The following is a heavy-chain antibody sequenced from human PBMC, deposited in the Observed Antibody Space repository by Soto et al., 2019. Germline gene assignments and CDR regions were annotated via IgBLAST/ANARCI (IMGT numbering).Heavy chain of an antibody. D-gene: IGHD6-13*01. Sequence: QVQLVESGGGVVQPGRSLRLSCAASGFTFSSYGIHWVRQAPGKGLEWVAVIWSDGSNKYYADSVKGRFTISRDNSKNTLYLQMNSLRAEDTAVYYCVRERSSTWYYFDYWVQGTLVTVSS. V-gene: IGHV3-33*01. CDR3: VRERSSTWYYFDY. CDR1: GFTFSSYG. J-gene: IGHJ4*02. CDR2: IWSDGSNK.